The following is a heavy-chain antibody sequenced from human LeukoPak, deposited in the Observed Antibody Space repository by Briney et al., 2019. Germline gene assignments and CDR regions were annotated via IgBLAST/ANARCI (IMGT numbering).Heavy chain of an antibody. Sequence: GGSLRLSCAASGFTFSRYGMQWVRQAPGKGLERVSFIQKDGSEKYYADSVKGRFTISRDNAKKSAYVQMDSLRAEDTAVYYCVRSGEFCSSTSCYEFDYWGQGTLVTVSS. V-gene: IGHV3-30*03. CDR1: GFTFSRYG. J-gene: IGHJ4*02. CDR3: VRSGEFCSSTSCYEFDY. D-gene: IGHD2-2*01. CDR2: IQKDGSEK.